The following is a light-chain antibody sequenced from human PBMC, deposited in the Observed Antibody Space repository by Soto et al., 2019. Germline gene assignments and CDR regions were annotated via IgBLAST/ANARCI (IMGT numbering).Light chain of an antibody. CDR2: KVS. V-gene: IGKV2-30*01. J-gene: IGKJ5*01. CDR3: MQGTHWPPIT. Sequence: DVVVTQSPLSLPVTLGQAASISCRSSQSLVYRDENTYLSWFHQRTGQSPRRLIYKVSNRDSGVRDRFSGSGSGTDFTLKISRVEAEDVGVYYCMQGTHWPPITFCQGTRLEIK. CDR1: QSLVYRDENTY.